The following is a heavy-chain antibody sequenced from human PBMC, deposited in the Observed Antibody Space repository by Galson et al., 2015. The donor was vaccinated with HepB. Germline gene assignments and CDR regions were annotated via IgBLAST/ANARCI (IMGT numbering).Heavy chain of an antibody. Sequence: SLRLSCAASGFTFNTYTMQWVRQAPGKGLERVATISSAGDIQFHADSVKGRSTFSSDNSENMLYLQMNSLRAEDTAGYYCARDAMGRGSGSYSAFDYWGQGALVTVSS. CDR3: ARDAMGRGSGSYSAFDY. D-gene: IGHD1-26*01. V-gene: IGHV3-30-3*01. CDR2: ISSAGDIQ. CDR1: GFTFNTYT. J-gene: IGHJ4*02.